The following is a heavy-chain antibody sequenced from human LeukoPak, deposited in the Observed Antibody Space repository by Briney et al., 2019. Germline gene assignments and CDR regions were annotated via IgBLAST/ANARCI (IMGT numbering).Heavy chain of an antibody. D-gene: IGHD2-2*02. CDR3: ATNYCSSTSCYNYYYYMDV. V-gene: IGHV1-18*01. Sequence: ASVKVSCKASGYTFTSYGISWVRQAPGQGLEWMGWISAYNGNTNYAQKLQGRVTITTDTSTSTAYMELRSLRSDDTAVYYCATNYCSSTSCYNYYYYMDVWGKGTTVTVSS. J-gene: IGHJ6*03. CDR1: GYTFTSYG. CDR2: ISAYNGNT.